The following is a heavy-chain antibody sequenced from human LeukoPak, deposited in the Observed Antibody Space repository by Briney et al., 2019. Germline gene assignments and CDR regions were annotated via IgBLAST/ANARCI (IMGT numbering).Heavy chain of an antibody. CDR3: ATSGGY. CDR1: GFTFSAYW. J-gene: IGHJ4*02. Sequence: GGSLRLSCAASGFTFSAYWMKWVRRAPGKGLVWVATIKGDGSETHYETSVKGRFTISRDNAKRSLYLQMTSLSVEDTAMYYCATSGGYWGQGTLVTVSS. D-gene: IGHD3-16*01. CDR2: IKGDGSET. V-gene: IGHV3-7*01.